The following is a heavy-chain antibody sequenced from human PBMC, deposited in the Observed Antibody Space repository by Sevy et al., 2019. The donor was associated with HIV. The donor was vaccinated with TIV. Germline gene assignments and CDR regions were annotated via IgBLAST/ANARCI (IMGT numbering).Heavy chain of an antibody. CDR3: ARDSIVATIRDDAFDI. V-gene: IGHV3-48*03. J-gene: IGHJ3*02. CDR1: GFTFSSYE. CDR2: ISSSGSTI. Sequence: GGSLRLSCAASGFTFSSYEMNWVRQAPGKGLEWASYISSSGSTIYYADSVKGRFTISRDNAKNSLYLQMNSLRAEDTAVYYCARDSIVATIRDDAFDIWGQGTMVTVSS. D-gene: IGHD5-12*01.